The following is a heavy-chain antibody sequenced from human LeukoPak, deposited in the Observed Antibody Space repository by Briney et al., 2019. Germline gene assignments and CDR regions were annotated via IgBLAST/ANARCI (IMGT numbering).Heavy chain of an antibody. CDR2: IKSKTHGGTP. Sequence: GGSLRLSCEASGVSFTNAWMGWVRQTPGKGLEWVGRIKSKTHGGTPDYATPVKGRVAISTDDSRNTVYLQLNSLKTEDTAVYFCTTDRGITIRPLFDSWGQGTLVTVSS. CDR1: GVSFTNAW. CDR3: TTDRGITIRPLFDS. J-gene: IGHJ4*02. D-gene: IGHD1-20*01. V-gene: IGHV3-15*01.